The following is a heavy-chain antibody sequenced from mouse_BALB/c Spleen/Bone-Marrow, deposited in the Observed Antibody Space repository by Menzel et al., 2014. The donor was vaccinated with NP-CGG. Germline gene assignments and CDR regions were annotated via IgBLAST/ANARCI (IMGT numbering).Heavy chain of an antibody. J-gene: IGHJ3*01. CDR1: GHTFTSYW. D-gene: IGHD2-3*01. Sequence: VQLQQSGAELAKPGASVKMSCKASGHTFTSYWMHWVKQRPGQGLEWIGYFNPSTGYTEYNQKFKDKATLTADKSSSTAYMQLSSLTSEDSAVYYCARYDGYEAYWGQGTLVTVSA. CDR3: ARYDGYEAY. V-gene: IGHV1-7*01. CDR2: FNPSTGYT.